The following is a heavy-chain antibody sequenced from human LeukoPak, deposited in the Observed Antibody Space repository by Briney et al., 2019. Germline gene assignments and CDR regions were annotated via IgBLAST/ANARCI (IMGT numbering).Heavy chain of an antibody. Sequence: SETLSLTCTVSGGSISSYYWSWIRQPAGKGLEWIGSIYYSGSTYYNPSLKSRVTISVDTSKNQFSLKLSSVTAADTAVYYCARLGREGYYFDYWGQGTLVTVSS. J-gene: IGHJ4*02. CDR2: IYYSGST. CDR3: ARLGREGYYFDY. V-gene: IGHV4-59*05. D-gene: IGHD1-26*01. CDR1: GGSISSYY.